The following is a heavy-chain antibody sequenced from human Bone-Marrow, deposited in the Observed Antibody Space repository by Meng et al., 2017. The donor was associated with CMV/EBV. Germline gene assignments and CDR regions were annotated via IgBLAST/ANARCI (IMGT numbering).Heavy chain of an antibody. CDR2: INPNSGGT. V-gene: IGHV1-2*02. D-gene: IGHD6-6*01. Sequence: ASVKVSCKASGYTFTGYYMHWVRQAPGQGLEWMGWINPNSGGTNYAQKFQGRVTMTRDTSISTAYMELNSLTAEDTAVYYCARDKYSNSYDRWGQGRLVTVSS. CDR1: GYTFTGYY. CDR3: ARDKYSNSYDR. J-gene: IGHJ4*02.